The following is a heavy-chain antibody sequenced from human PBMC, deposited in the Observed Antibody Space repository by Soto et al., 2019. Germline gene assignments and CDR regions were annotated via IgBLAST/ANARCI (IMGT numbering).Heavy chain of an antibody. J-gene: IGHJ6*02. CDR3: ARGWSYPYYYDMDV. CDR2: IYYSGST. Sequence: SETLSLTCTVSGGSVNSATYYWSWIRQPPGKGLEWIGYIYYSGSTNYNPSLKSRVTISVDTSKNQFSLKLSSVTAADTAVYYCARGWSYPYYYDMDVWGQGTTVTVSS. V-gene: IGHV4-61*01. CDR1: GGSVNSATYY. D-gene: IGHD1-26*01.